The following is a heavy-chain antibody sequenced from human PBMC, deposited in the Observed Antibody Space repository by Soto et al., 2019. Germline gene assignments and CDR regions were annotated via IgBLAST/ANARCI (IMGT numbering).Heavy chain of an antibody. V-gene: IGHV3-48*02. D-gene: IGHD2-21*02. CDR1: GFTFSSYS. Sequence: GGSLRLSCAASGFTFSSYSMNWLRQAPGKGLEWVSYISSSSGTIYYADSVKGRFTISRDNAQNSLYLQMNSLRDEDTAVYYCARNPLTSVVTPDLWGQGTLVTVSS. CDR3: ARNPLTSVVTPDL. J-gene: IGHJ5*02. CDR2: ISSSSGTI.